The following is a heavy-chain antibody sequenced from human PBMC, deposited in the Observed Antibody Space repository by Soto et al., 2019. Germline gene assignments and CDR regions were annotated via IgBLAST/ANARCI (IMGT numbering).Heavy chain of an antibody. J-gene: IGHJ4*02. CDR2: IKQDGSEK. V-gene: IGHV3-7*01. Sequence: EVQLVESGGGLVQPGGSLRLSCAASGFTFSSYWMSWVRQAPGKGLEWVANIKQDGSEKYYVDSVKGRFTISRDNAKNSLYLQMNSLRAEDTAVYYCARDGRGAPQVYYFDYWGQGTLVTVSS. CDR1: GFTFSSYW. D-gene: IGHD1-20*01. CDR3: ARDGRGAPQVYYFDY.